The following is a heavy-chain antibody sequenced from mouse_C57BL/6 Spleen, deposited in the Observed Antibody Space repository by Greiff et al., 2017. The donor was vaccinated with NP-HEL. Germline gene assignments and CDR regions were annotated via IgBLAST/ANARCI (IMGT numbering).Heavy chain of an antibody. CDR3: ARGSHYYFDY. V-gene: IGHV3-6*01. D-gene: IGHD1-1*01. CDR2: ISYDGSN. CDR1: GYSITSGYY. J-gene: IGHJ2*01. Sequence: EVQLQESGPGLVKPSQSLSLTCSVTGYSITSGYYWNWIRQFPGNKLEWMGYISYDGSNNYNPSLKNRISITRDTSKNQFFLKLNSVTTEDTATYYCARGSHYYFDYWGQGTTLTVSS.